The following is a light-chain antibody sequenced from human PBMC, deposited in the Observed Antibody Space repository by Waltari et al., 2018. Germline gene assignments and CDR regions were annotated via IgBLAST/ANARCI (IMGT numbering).Light chain of an antibody. Sequence: DIQMTQSPSSLSAPVGDRVTITCRARQSISSSLNWYQQKPGKAPKLLIYAASSLQSGVPSRFSGSGSGTDFTLTNSSLQPEDFATYYWQQSYSTPLTFGGGTKVEIK. CDR3: QQSYSTPLT. CDR1: QSISSS. J-gene: IGKJ4*01. CDR2: AAS. V-gene: IGKV1-39*01.